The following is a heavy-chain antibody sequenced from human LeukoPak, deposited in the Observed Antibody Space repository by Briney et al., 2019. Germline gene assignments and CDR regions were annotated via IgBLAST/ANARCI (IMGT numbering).Heavy chain of an antibody. V-gene: IGHV3-21*01. Sequence: GGSLRLSCAASGFTFSSYSMNWVRQAPGKGPEWVSSISSSSSYIYYADSVKGRFTISRDNAKNSLYLQMNSLRAEDTAVYYCARSRTTVTYYFDYWGQGTLVTVSS. CDR1: GFTFSSYS. CDR2: ISSSSSYI. D-gene: IGHD4-17*01. J-gene: IGHJ4*02. CDR3: ARSRTTVTYYFDY.